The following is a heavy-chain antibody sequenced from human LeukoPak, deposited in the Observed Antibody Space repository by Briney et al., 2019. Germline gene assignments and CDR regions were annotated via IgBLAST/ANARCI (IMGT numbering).Heavy chain of an antibody. CDR2: IKQDGSEK. Sequence: PGGSLRLSCAASGFTFSDYNMRWIRQAPGKGLEWVANIKQDGSEKYYVDSVKGRFTISRDNAKNSLYLQMSSLRAEDTAVYYCARGGVSHYYDSSGYYPPDAFDIRGQGTMVTVSS. V-gene: IGHV3-7*01. CDR3: ARGGVSHYYDSSGYYPPDAFDI. J-gene: IGHJ3*02. D-gene: IGHD3-22*01. CDR1: GFTFSDYN.